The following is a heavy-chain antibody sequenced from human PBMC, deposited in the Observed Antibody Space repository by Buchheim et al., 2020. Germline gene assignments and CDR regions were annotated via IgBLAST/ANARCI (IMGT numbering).Heavy chain of an antibody. V-gene: IGHV3-48*02. CDR1: GFTFSTYP. CDR3: VRDVNYYFDF. D-gene: IGHD4-11*01. J-gene: IGHJ2*01. CDR2: IREGGSDI. Sequence: EVQLVESGGGLVQPGGSLRLSCAASGFTFSTYPMNWVRQAPGKGLEWVSNIREGGSDIRYADSVEGRFTVSRDNARTSVYLQMNSLRDEDTAVYYCVRDVNYYFDFWGRGTL.